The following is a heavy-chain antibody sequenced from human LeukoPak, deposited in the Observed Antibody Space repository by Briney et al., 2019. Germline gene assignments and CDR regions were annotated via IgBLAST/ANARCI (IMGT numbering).Heavy chain of an antibody. CDR1: GYTFTSYT. D-gene: IGHD1-26*01. CDR2: INAGNGNT. CDR3: ARARYETRIWPRSRYDYYHYMDV. J-gene: IGHJ6*03. Sequence: ASVTVSCTASGYTFTSYTIHWVRQAPGQRLEWMGWINAGNGNTKYSQEFQDRVTITRDTSASTAYMELSSLRSEDMAVYYCARARYETRIWPRSRYDYYHYMDVWGKGTTVTVSS. V-gene: IGHV1-3*03.